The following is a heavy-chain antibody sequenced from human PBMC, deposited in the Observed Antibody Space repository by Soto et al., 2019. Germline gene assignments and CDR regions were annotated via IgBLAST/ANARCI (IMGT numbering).Heavy chain of an antibody. CDR3: AKGGRSAGSFYHP. CDR1: GTSFSNQA. CDR2: ISNSGGST. D-gene: IGHD2-15*01. V-gene: IGHV3-23*01. Sequence: EVQLLESGGGLVQPGGSLRLSCVASGTSFSNQAMSWVRQAPGKGLEWVSSISNSGGSTYYADSVKGRFTISRDKSKNTLYVQMSSLRVEDTAVYYCAKGGRSAGSFYHPWGQGTLVTVSS. J-gene: IGHJ5*02.